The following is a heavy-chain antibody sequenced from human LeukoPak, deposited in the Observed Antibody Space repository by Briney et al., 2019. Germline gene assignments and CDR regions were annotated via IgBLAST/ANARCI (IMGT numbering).Heavy chain of an antibody. Sequence: SETLSLTCTVSGGSISSYYWSWIRQPPGKGLEWIGFIYDIGSTNYNPSLKSRVTISVDTSKNQFSLKLRSVTAADTAVYYCARGPIVGATGYDYWGQGTLVTVSS. J-gene: IGHJ4*02. CDR1: GGSISSYY. V-gene: IGHV4-59*01. CDR3: ARGPIVGATGYDY. CDR2: IYDIGST. D-gene: IGHD1-26*01.